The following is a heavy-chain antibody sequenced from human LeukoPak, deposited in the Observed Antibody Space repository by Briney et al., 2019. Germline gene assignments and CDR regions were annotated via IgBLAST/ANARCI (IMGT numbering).Heavy chain of an antibody. CDR1: GFTFNSYG. CDR2: IQYDGTNK. Sequence: GGSLRLSCAASGFTFNSYGMHWVRQAPGKGLEWVAFIQYDGTNKYYADSVKGRFTISRDNSKNTLYLQMNSLRAEDTAVYYCARGGYSSSWYRFYAWGQGTLVTVSS. CDR3: ARGGYSSSWYRFYA. V-gene: IGHV3-30*02. D-gene: IGHD6-13*01. J-gene: IGHJ5*02.